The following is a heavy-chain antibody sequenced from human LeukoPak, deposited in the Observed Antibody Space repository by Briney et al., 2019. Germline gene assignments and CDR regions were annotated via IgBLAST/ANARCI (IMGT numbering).Heavy chain of an antibody. D-gene: IGHD3-10*02. CDR1: RFIFSSHG. CDR3: AELGITMIGGV. Sequence: QSGGSLRLSCAASRFIFSSHGMNWVRQAPGKGLEWVSYISSSGSTIYYADSVKGRFTISRDNAKNSLYLQMNSLRAEDTAVYYCAELGITMIGGVWGKGTTVTISS. CDR2: ISSSGSTI. V-gene: IGHV3-48*04. J-gene: IGHJ6*04.